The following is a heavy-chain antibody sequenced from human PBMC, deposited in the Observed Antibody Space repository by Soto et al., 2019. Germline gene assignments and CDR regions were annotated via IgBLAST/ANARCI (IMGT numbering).Heavy chain of an antibody. V-gene: IGHV1-69*12. CDR2: IIPIFGTA. CDR3: ASAGFGELYFDY. D-gene: IGHD3-10*01. CDR1: GGTFSSYA. J-gene: IGHJ4*02. Sequence: QVQLVQSEAEVKKPGSSVKVSCKASGGTFSSYAISWVRQAPGQGLEWMGGIIPIFGTANYAQKFQGRVTITAHESTSTAYMELSSLRSEDTAVYYCASAGFGELYFDYWGQGTLVTVSS.